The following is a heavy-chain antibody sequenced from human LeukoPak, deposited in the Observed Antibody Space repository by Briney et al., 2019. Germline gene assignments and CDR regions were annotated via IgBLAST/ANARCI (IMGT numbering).Heavy chain of an antibody. Sequence: GASVKASCKASGYTFTGYYIHWVRQAPGQGLEWMGWLNPNSGGTNFAQRFQGRVTLTGDPSISSAYMELRRLTSDDTAVYFCARLWNTGYIIYFDSWGQGTPVTVSS. J-gene: IGHJ4*02. CDR1: GYTFTGYY. D-gene: IGHD5-12*01. CDR3: ARLWNTGYIIYFDS. CDR2: LNPNSGGT. V-gene: IGHV1-2*02.